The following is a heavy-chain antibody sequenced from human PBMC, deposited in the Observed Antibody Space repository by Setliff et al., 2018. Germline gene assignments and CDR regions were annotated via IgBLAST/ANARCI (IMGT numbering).Heavy chain of an antibody. J-gene: IGHJ4*02. CDR2: ISAYTGNA. V-gene: IGHV1-18*01. CDR3: SRLVRFCTASTCQGASASEH. D-gene: IGHD2-8*02. CDR1: GYTFTSFG. Sequence: ASVKVSCKASGYTFTSFGISWVREAPGQGLEWMGWISAYTGNAYYAHKLQDRVTMTTDTSTGTAYMDLRSLRSDDTAVYYCSRLVRFCTASTCQGASASEHWGQGTLVTVSS.